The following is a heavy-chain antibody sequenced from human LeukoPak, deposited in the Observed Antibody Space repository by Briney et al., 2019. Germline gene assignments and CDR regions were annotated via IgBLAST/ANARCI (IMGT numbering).Heavy chain of an antibody. J-gene: IGHJ4*02. V-gene: IGHV3-30*02. Sequence: GGSLRHSCAASGFTFTTYSMNWVRQAPGKGLEWVAFIRNDGSDKYYGVSVKGRFTISRDNSKNTMYLQMNSLRPEDTALYYCTKDRAYGQFLWGNDYWGQGILVTVSS. D-gene: IGHD2-21*01. CDR1: GFTFTTYS. CDR2: IRNDGSDK. CDR3: TKDRAYGQFLWGNDY.